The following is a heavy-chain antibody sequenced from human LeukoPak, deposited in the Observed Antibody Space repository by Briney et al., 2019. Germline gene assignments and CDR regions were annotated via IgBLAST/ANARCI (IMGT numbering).Heavy chain of an antibody. CDR2: INHSGST. Sequence: KTSETLSLTCDVSGGSISNTNWWSWVRQPPGKGLEWIGEINHSGSTNYNPSLKSRVTISVDTSKNQFSLKLSSVTAADTAVYYCARGDLISDYWGQGTLVTVSS. J-gene: IGHJ4*02. V-gene: IGHV4-4*02. D-gene: IGHD2-8*01. CDR1: GGSISNTNW. CDR3: ARGDLISDY.